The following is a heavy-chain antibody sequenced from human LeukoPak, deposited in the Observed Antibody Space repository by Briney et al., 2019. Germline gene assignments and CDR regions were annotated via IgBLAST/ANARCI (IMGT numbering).Heavy chain of an antibody. Sequence: ASVKVSCKASGYTFTGYYMHWVRQAPGQGLEWMGWINPNSGGTNYAQKFQGRVTMTRDTSISTAYMELSSLRSEDTAVYYCARNPIGGRQQAAFDIWGQGTMVTVSS. V-gene: IGHV1-2*02. CDR3: ARNPIGGRQQAAFDI. J-gene: IGHJ3*02. D-gene: IGHD3-16*01. CDR2: INPNSGGT. CDR1: GYTFTGYY.